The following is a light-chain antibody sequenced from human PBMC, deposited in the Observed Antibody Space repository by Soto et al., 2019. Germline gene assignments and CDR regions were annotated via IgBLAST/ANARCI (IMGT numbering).Light chain of an antibody. V-gene: IGLV2-8*01. CDR2: DVT. CDR3: GSYAGSNSWV. J-gene: IGLJ3*02. Sequence: QSALAQPPSASGSPGQSVTISCTGTSSDVGANSYVSWYQHHPGKAPKLIIYDVTERPSGVPDRFSGSKSGNTASLTVSGLQSEDEADYYCGSYAGSNSWVFGGGTKVTVL. CDR1: SSDVGANSY.